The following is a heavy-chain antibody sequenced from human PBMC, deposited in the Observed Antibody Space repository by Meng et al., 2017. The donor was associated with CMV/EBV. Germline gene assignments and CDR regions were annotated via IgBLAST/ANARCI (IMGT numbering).Heavy chain of an antibody. Sequence: GSLRLSCTVSGGSISSYYWSWIRQPPGKGLEWIGYIYYSGSTNYNPSLKSRVTISVDTSKNQFSLKLSSMTAADTAVYYCARAYSGYGELDYWGQGTLVTVSS. D-gene: IGHD5-12*01. J-gene: IGHJ4*02. CDR2: IYYSGST. V-gene: IGHV4-59*01. CDR3: ARAYSGYGELDY. CDR1: GGSISSYY.